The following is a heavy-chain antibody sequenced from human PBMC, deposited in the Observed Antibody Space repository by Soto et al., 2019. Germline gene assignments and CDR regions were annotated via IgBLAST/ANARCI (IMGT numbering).Heavy chain of an antibody. CDR2: VRNKANSYTT. V-gene: IGHV3-72*01. J-gene: IGHJ3*02. D-gene: IGHD2-2*01. Sequence: EVHLVESGGGLVQPGGSLRLSCAASEFTFSDHYMDWVRQAPGKGLEWVGRVRNKANSYTTEYAASVKGRFTVSRDDSKNLLPLQMISLKTAERAMYYCARGFCRSNSCYAAGSFDIWGQGTIVTVSS. CDR3: ARGFCRSNSCYAAGSFDI. CDR1: EFTFSDHY.